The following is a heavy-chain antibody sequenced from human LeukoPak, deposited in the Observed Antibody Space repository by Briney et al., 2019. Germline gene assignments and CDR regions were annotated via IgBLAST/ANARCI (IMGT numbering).Heavy chain of an antibody. Sequence: PGGSLRLSCAASGFTFSSYEMNWVRQAPGKGLEWVSYISSSGSTIYYADSVKGRFTISRDNAKNSLYLQMNSLRAEDTAVYYCAREEMATIYDAFDIWGQGTMVTVSS. CDR2: ISSSGSTI. CDR3: AREEMATIYDAFDI. J-gene: IGHJ3*02. CDR1: GFTFSSYE. V-gene: IGHV3-48*03. D-gene: IGHD5-24*01.